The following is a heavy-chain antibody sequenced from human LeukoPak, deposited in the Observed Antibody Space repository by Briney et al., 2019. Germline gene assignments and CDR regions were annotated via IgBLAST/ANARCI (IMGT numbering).Heavy chain of an antibody. CDR1: GFTVSSNY. CDR3: ARARGSSYGLAY. D-gene: IGHD5-18*01. J-gene: IGHJ4*02. CDR2: IYSGGST. V-gene: IGHV3-53*01. Sequence: GESLKISCAASGFTVSSNYMSWVRQAPGKGLEWVSIIYSGGSTYYADSVKGRFTISRDNSKNTLYLQMNSLRAEDTAVYYCARARGSSYGLAYWGQGTLVTVSS.